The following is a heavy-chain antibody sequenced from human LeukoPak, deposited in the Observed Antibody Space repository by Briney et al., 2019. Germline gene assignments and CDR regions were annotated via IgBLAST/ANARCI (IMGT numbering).Heavy chain of an antibody. V-gene: IGHV4-31*03. CDR3: ARDGGGGGFDI. D-gene: IGHD3-16*01. J-gene: IGHJ3*02. CDR2: IYYSGST. CDR1: GGSISSGGYY. Sequence: RPSETLSLTCTVSGGSISSGGYYWSWIRQHPGKGLEWIGYIYYSGSTYYNPSLKSRVTISVDTSKNQFSLKLSAVTAADAAVYYCARDGGGGGFDIWGQGTMVTVSS.